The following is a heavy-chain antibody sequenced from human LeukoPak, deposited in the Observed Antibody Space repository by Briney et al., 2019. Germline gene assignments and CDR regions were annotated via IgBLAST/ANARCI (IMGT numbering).Heavy chain of an antibody. D-gene: IGHD6-13*01. V-gene: IGHV4-39*07. CDR1: GGSISSSSYY. CDR3: AREGSSWYYFDY. J-gene: IGHJ4*02. Sequence: PSETLSLTCTVSGGSISSSSYYWGWIRQPPGKGLEWIGCIYYTGSTYYNPSLKSRVTISVDTSKNQFSLKLSSVTAADTAVYYCAREGSSWYYFDYWGQGTLVTVSS. CDR2: IYYTGST.